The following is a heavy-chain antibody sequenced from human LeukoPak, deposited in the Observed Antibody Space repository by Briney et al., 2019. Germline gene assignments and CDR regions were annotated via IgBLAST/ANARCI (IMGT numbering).Heavy chain of an antibody. Sequence: ASVKVSCKASGYTFTCYDINWVRQATGQGLEWMGWMNPNSGNTVYAQNFHGRVTITRNPSISTAYMEMSSLRSEDTAVYYCARAPDYSGSYLDYWGQGTLVTVSS. V-gene: IGHV1-8*01. J-gene: IGHJ4*02. CDR1: GYTFTCYD. D-gene: IGHD1-26*01. CDR3: ARAPDYSGSYLDY. CDR2: MNPNSGNT.